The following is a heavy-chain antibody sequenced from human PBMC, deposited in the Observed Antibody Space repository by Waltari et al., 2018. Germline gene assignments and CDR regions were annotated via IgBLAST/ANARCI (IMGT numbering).Heavy chain of an antibody. CDR2: FDPEDGET. CDR3: ATDAGVAVAGLDAFDI. J-gene: IGHJ3*02. V-gene: IGHV1-24*01. Sequence: QVQLVQSGAEVKKPGASVKVSCKVSGYTLTELSMHWVRQAPGKGLEWMGGFDPEDGETIYAQKFQGRVTMTEDTSTDTAYMELSSLRSEDTAVYYCATDAGVAVAGLDAFDIWGQGTMVTVSS. CDR1: GYTLTELS. D-gene: IGHD6-19*01.